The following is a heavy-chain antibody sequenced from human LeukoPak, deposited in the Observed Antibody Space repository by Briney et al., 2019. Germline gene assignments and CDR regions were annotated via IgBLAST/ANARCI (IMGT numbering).Heavy chain of an antibody. D-gene: IGHD3-3*01. V-gene: IGHV3-23*01. CDR1: GFTFTNYV. CDR2: ISVSGADT. Sequence: GGSLRLSCAASGFTFTNYVMTWVRQAPGKGLEWVSGISVSGADTYYADSVQGRFTISRDNAQESVFLQMNSLRADDTAVYYCARTYDFGRGPPGDAFDNWGPGTLVTVSS. J-gene: IGHJ3*02. CDR3: ARTYDFGRGPPGDAFDN.